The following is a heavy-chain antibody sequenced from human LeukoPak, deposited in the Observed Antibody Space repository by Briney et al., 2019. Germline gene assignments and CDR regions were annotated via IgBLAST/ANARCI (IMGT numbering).Heavy chain of an antibody. CDR1: GLTFSNYW. V-gene: IGHV3-7*03. CDR2: IKQDGSEK. CDR3: ARDGFGTGSN. D-gene: IGHD3-16*01. Sequence: PGGSLRLSCAVSGLTFSNYWMDWVRQAPGKGLEWVANIKQDGSEKNYVDSVKGRFIISRDNAKNSLYLQMNTLRADDTAVYYCARDGFGTGSNWGQGTLVTVSS. J-gene: IGHJ4*02.